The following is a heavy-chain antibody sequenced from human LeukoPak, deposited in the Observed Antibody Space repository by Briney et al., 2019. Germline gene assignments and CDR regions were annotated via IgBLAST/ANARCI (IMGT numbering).Heavy chain of an antibody. Sequence: PGGSLRLSCAASGFTFSSYVMHWVRQAPGKGLEWVAFIRYDGSNKYYSDSVKGRFTISRDNAKNSLYLQMNSLRAEDTAVYYCARDLGGYSYGSHFDYWGQGTLVTVSS. D-gene: IGHD5-18*01. V-gene: IGHV3-30*02. CDR3: ARDLGGYSYGSHFDY. CDR1: GFTFSSYV. J-gene: IGHJ4*02. CDR2: IRYDGSNK.